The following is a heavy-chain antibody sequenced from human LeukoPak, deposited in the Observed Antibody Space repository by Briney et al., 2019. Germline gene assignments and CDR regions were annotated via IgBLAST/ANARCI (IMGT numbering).Heavy chain of an antibody. CDR2: IYYSGST. J-gene: IGHJ5*02. Sequence: SETLSLTCAVYGGSFSGYYWSWIRQPPGKGLEWIGYIYYSGSTYYNPSLKSRVTISVDTSKNQFSLKLSSVTAADTAVYYCARSITMVRGNWFDPWGQGTLVTVSS. V-gene: IGHV4-34*09. CDR3: ARSITMVRGNWFDP. D-gene: IGHD3-10*01. CDR1: GGSFSGYY.